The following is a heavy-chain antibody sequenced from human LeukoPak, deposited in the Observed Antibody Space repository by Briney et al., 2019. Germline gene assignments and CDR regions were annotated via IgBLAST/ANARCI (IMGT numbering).Heavy chain of an antibody. J-gene: IGHJ3*02. V-gene: IGHV3-9*01. Sequence: GGSLRLSCAASGFTFDDYAMHWVRQAPGKGLEWVSGISWNSGSIGYADSVKGRFTISRDNAKNSLYLQMNSLRAEDTALYYCAKEPRCRGGDCYGAFDIWGQGTMVTVSS. CDR2: ISWNSGSI. D-gene: IGHD2-21*02. CDR3: AKEPRCRGGDCYGAFDI. CDR1: GFTFDDYA.